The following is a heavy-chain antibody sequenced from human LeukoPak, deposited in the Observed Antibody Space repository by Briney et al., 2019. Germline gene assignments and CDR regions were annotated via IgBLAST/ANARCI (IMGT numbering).Heavy chain of an antibody. CDR1: GFTFNSYA. D-gene: IGHD2-15*01. J-gene: IGHJ4*02. CDR3: AKNEVAGYCSGGSCLRYFDF. Sequence: GGSLRLSCAASGFTFNSYAMSWVRQAPGKGLEWVSAISGSGASAYYADSVKGRFTISRDNSKNTLYLQMNSLRAEDTAIYYCAKNEVAGYCSGGSCLRYFDFWGQGTLVTVSS. CDR2: ISGSGASA. V-gene: IGHV3-23*01.